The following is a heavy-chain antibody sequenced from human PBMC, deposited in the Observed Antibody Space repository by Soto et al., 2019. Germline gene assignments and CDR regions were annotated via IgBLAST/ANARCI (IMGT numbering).Heavy chain of an antibody. CDR3: ARANSGGYSYDFPPGEYYMDV. V-gene: IGHV4-31*03. D-gene: IGHD5-18*01. Sequence: QVQLQESGPGLVKPSQTLSLTCTVSGGSISSGGYYWSWIRQHPGKGLEWFGYIYYSGSTYYNPSLKTRVTISVDTSKNQFSLKLSAVTAADMSVYYCARANSGGYSYDFPPGEYYMDVWGKGIKVTVSS. CDR2: IYYSGST. CDR1: GGSISSGGYY. J-gene: IGHJ6*03.